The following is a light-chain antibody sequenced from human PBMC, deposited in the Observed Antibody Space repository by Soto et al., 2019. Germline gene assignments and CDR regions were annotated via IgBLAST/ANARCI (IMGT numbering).Light chain of an antibody. CDR2: DVS. CDR1: SSDVGGYNF. V-gene: IGLV2-11*01. Sequence: QSVLTQPRSVSGSPGQSVTISCIGTSSDVGGYNFVSWYQQHPGKAPKLMIYDVSQRPSGVPDRFSGSKSGNTASLTISGLQAEDEADYYCCSYAGAYVVFGGGTKLTVL. CDR3: CSYAGAYVV. J-gene: IGLJ2*01.